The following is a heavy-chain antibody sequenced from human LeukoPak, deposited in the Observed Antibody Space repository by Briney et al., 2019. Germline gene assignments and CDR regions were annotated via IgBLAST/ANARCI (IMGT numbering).Heavy chain of an antibody. J-gene: IGHJ4*02. CDR1: GFTFSSYS. CDR2: ISPTGVRT. Sequence: PGGSLRLSCAASGFTFSSYSMNWVRQAPGKGLEWVSAISPTGVRTYYADSVKGRFTISRDNSKNTLYLHMSDLRAEDTAVYYCAKTPPRENSNYFDYWGQGTLVTVSS. CDR3: AKTPPRENSNYFDY. D-gene: IGHD4-11*01. V-gene: IGHV3-23*01.